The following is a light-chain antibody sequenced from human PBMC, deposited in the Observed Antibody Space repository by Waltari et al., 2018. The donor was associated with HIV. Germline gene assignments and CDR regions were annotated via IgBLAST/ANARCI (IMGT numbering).Light chain of an antibody. J-gene: IGKJ1*01. CDR1: QTISSTY. CDR2: GAS. CDR3: QQYGKT. Sequence: EIVLTQSPGTLSLSPAARATLSCRASQTISSTYLSWYQHKSGQAPRLLIYGASTRVTGIPDRFSGSGSGTDFTLTISRLEPEDFAVYYCQQYGKTFGQGTKVEVK. V-gene: IGKV3-20*01.